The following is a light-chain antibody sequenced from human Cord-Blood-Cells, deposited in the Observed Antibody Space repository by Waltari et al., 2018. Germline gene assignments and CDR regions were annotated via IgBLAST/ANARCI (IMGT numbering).Light chain of an antibody. J-gene: IGKJ4*01. CDR2: AAS. CDR3: QQSYSTP. V-gene: IGKV1-39*01. Sequence: DIQMTQSPSSLSASVGDRVTITCRAIQSISSYLNWYQQKPGKAPKLLIYAASSLQSGVPSRFSGSGSGTDFTLTISSLQPEDFATYYCQQSYSTPFGGGTKVEIK. CDR1: QSISSY.